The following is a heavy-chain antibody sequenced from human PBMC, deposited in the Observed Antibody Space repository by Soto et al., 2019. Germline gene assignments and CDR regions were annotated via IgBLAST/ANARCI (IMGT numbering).Heavy chain of an antibody. CDR1: GGSISSYY. V-gene: IGHV4-59*01. CDR3: AVIRVPQYYFDY. Sequence: SETLSLTCTVSGGSISSYYWIWIRQPPGKGLEWIGYIYYSGSTNYNPSLKSRVTISVDTSKNQFSLKLSSVTAADTAVYYCAVIRVPQYYFDYWGQGTLVTVSS. D-gene: IGHD2-21*01. CDR2: IYYSGST. J-gene: IGHJ4*02.